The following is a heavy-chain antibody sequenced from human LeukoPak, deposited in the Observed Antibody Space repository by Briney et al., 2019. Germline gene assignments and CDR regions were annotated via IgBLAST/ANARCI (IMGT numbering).Heavy chain of an antibody. CDR1: GYTFTGYY. Sequence: GASVKVSCKASGYTFTGYYMHWVRQAPGQGLEWMGWINPNSGGTNYAQKFQGRVTMTRDTSISTAYMELSRLRSGDTAVYYCARDRECLVQMDWFDPWGQGTLFSVSS. CDR3: ARDRECLVQMDWFDP. CDR2: INPNSGGT. V-gene: IGHV1-2*02. D-gene: IGHD6-19*01. J-gene: IGHJ5*02.